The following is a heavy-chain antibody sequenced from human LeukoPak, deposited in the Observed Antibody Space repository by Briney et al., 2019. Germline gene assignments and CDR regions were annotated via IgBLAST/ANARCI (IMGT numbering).Heavy chain of an antibody. CDR2: INSDGGST. CDR3: ASWPRRYGDTLFDY. CDR1: GFTFSSYW. Sequence: GSLRLSCAASGFTFSSYWMHWVRQAPGKGLVWVSRINSDGGSTSYADSVKGRFTISRDNAKNTLYLQMNSLRAEDTAVYYCASWPRRYGDTLFDYWGQGTLVTVSS. J-gene: IGHJ4*02. V-gene: IGHV3-74*01. D-gene: IGHD4-17*01.